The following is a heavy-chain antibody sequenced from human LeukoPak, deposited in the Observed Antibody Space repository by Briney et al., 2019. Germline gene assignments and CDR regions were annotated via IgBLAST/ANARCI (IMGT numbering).Heavy chain of an antibody. CDR1: GYTFTSYD. D-gene: IGHD5-18*01. J-gene: IGHJ4*02. Sequence: ASVKVSCKASGYTFTSYDINWVRQATGQGLEWMGWMNPNSGNTGYAQKFQGRVTITRNTSISTAYMELSSLRSEDTAVYYCARNAQVTRYFDYWGQGTLVAVSS. V-gene: IGHV1-8*01. CDR3: ARNAQVTRYFDY. CDR2: MNPNSGNT.